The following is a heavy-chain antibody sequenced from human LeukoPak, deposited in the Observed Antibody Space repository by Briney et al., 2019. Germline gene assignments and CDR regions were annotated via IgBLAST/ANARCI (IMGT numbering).Heavy chain of an antibody. J-gene: IGHJ4*02. V-gene: IGHV4-39*01. CDR2: ITYSGST. Sequence: SETPSLTCTVSGSSISSRSYYWGWIRQPPGKGLEWIGSITYSGSTYYNPSLKSRVTISVDTSKNQFSLKLSSVTAADTAVYYCARRYYDSTGYYRYFDYWGQGNLVAVSS. D-gene: IGHD3-22*01. CDR1: GSSISSRSYY. CDR3: ARRYYDSTGYYRYFDY.